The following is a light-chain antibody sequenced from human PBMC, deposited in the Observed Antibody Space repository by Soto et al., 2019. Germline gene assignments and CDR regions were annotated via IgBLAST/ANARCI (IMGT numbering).Light chain of an antibody. CDR3: QQANSFPLT. V-gene: IGKV1-12*01. CDR1: QGTSSW. J-gene: IGKJ4*01. Sequence: DIQMTQSPSSVSASVGDRVTITCRASQGTSSWLAWYQQKPGKAPNLLIHTASSSQSGVPSRFSGSGSGTDFTLTISSLQPEDFATYYCQQANSFPLTFGGGTKVEIK. CDR2: TAS.